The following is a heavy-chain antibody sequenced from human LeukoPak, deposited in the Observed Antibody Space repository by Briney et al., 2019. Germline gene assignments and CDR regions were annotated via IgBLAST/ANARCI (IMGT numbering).Heavy chain of an antibody. CDR2: IYYSGST. J-gene: IGHJ6*03. V-gene: IGHV4-59*12. CDR3: VRERGYCSSTSCRREPYYYYMDV. CDR1: GGSISSYY. D-gene: IGHD2-2*01. Sequence: SETLSLTCTVSGGSISSYYWSWIRQPPGKGLEWIGYIYYSGSTNYNPSLKSRVTISVDTSKNQFSLKLSSVTAADTAVYYCVRERGYCSSTSCRREPYYYYMDVWGKGTTVTISS.